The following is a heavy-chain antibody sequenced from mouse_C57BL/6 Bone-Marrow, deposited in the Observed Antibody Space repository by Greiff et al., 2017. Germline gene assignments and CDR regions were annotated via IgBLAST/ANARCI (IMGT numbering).Heavy chain of an antibody. D-gene: IGHD2-3*01. CDR1: GYTFTSYW. Sequence: QVQLKQPGAELVKPGASVKLSCKASGYTFTSYWMHWVKQRPGQGLEWIGMIHPNSGSTNYNEKFKSKATLTVDKSSSTAYMQLSSLTSEDSAVYDCARSRSYDGRFAYWGQGTLVTVSA. CDR2: IHPNSGST. V-gene: IGHV1-64*01. CDR3: ARSRSYDGRFAY. J-gene: IGHJ3*01.